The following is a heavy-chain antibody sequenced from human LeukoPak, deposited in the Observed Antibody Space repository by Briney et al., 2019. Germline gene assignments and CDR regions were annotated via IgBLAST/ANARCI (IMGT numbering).Heavy chain of an antibody. J-gene: IGHJ4*02. CDR2: IYYSGST. CDR3: ASLGNVDTAMVVGSWYFDY. Sequence: PSETLSLTCTVSGGSISSSSYYWGWIRQPPGKGLEWIGSIYYSGSTYYNPSLKSRVTISVDTSRNQFSLKLSSVTAADTAVYYCASLGNVDTAMVVGSWYFDYWGQGTPVTVSS. V-gene: IGHV4-39*01. D-gene: IGHD5-18*01. CDR1: GGSISSSSYY.